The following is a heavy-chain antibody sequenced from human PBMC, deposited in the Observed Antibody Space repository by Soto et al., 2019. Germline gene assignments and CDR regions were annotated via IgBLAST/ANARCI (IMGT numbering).Heavy chain of an antibody. CDR1: GGSFSGYY. CDR2: INHSGST. J-gene: IGHJ5*02. CDR3: ASRPEYCSGGSCRNNWFDP. Sequence: QVQLQQWGAGLLKPSETLSLTCAVYGGSFSGYYWSWIRQPPGKGLEWIGEINHSGSTNYNPSLKRRFTVSVDTSKNQFSLKLSSVTAADTAVYYCASRPEYCSGGSCRNNWFDPWGQGTLVTVSS. D-gene: IGHD2-15*01. V-gene: IGHV4-34*01.